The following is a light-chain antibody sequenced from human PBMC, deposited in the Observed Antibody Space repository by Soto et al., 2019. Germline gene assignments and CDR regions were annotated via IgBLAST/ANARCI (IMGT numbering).Light chain of an antibody. CDR3: QLYGRSPLKLT. CDR1: QSVSSSY. J-gene: IGKJ1*01. V-gene: IGKV3-20*01. CDR2: GAS. Sequence: EIVLTQSPGTLSLSPGERATLSCRASQSVSSSYLAWYQQKPGQAPRLLIYGASSRATGIPDSFSGSGSGTDFTLTISRLEPEDFAVYYCQLYGRSPLKLTFGPGTKVDIK.